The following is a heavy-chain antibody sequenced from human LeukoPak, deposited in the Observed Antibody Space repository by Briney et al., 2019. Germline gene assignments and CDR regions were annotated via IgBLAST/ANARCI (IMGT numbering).Heavy chain of an antibody. Sequence: GGSLRLSCAASGFTFSRYWLQWIRQPPGKGLVWVARINGDGRFADYADYVRARFTISRDNAENTLYLQMNSLRVEDAAVYYCVRDRGGSYSFDKWGQGTLVTVSS. J-gene: IGHJ4*02. D-gene: IGHD1-26*01. CDR2: INGDGRFA. CDR1: GFTFSRYW. CDR3: VRDRGGSYSFDK. V-gene: IGHV3-74*01.